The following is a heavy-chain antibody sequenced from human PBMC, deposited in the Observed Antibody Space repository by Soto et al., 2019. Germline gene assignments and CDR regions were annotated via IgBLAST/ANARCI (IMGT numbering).Heavy chain of an antibody. J-gene: IGHJ5*02. V-gene: IGHV1-18*04. CDR3: ARDVWFGELSPNWFDP. D-gene: IGHD3-10*01. Sequence: ASVKVSCKASGYTFTSYGISWVRQAPGQGLEWMGWISAYNGNTNYAQKLQGRVTMTTDTSTSKAYMELRSLRSDDTAVYYCARDVWFGELSPNWFDPWGQGTLVTVSS. CDR1: GYTFTSYG. CDR2: ISAYNGNT.